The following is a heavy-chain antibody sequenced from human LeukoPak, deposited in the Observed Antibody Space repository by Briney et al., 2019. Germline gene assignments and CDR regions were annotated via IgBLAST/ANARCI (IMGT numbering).Heavy chain of an antibody. V-gene: IGHV1-2*02. CDR1: GYTFTGYY. CDR3: AGDLRRLGYCSSTSCDVGYYYYGMDV. J-gene: IGHJ6*02. D-gene: IGHD2-2*01. Sequence: ASVKVSCKASGYTFTGYYMHWVRQAPGQGLEWMGWINPNSGGTNYAQKFQGRVTMTRDTSISTAYMELSRLRSDDTAVYYCAGDLRRLGYCSSTSCDVGYYYYGMDVWGQGTTVTVS. CDR2: INPNSGGT.